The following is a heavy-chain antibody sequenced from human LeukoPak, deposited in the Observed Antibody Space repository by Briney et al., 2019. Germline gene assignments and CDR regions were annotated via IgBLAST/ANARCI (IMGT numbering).Heavy chain of an antibody. CDR1: GGSISTYY. D-gene: IGHD1-26*01. CDR2: IYYTGST. Sequence: SETLSLTCTLSGGSISTYYWSWVRQPPGKGLEWIGYIYYTGSTDYNPSLKSRVTISVDTSKNQSSLKLSSVTAADTAVYYCARLVGATGDYWGQGTLVTVSS. J-gene: IGHJ4*02. CDR3: ARLVGATGDY. V-gene: IGHV4-59*08.